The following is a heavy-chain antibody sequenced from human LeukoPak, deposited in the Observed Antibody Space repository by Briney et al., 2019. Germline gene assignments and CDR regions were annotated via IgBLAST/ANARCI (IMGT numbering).Heavy chain of an antibody. CDR1: GYTFTSNY. Sequence: ASVKVSCKASGYTFTSNYIHWVRQAPGQGLEWMGMIYPRDGSTSYAQKFQGRVTVTRDTSTSTVHMELSGLRSEDTAVYYCARDEEGFDYWGQGTLVTVSS. CDR2: IYPRDGST. V-gene: IGHV1-46*01. CDR3: ARDEEGFDY. J-gene: IGHJ4*02.